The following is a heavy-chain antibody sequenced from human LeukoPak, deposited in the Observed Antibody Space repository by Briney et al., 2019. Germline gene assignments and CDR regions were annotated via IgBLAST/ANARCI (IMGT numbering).Heavy chain of an antibody. CDR1: GFTFSSYS. V-gene: IGHV3-48*04. Sequence: GGSLRLSCAASGFTFSSYSMNWVRQAPGKGLEWVSYISSSSSTIYYADSVKGRFTISRDNAENTLYLQMNSLRAEDTAMYYCARVSGSRNYYFGAFDIWGQGTMVTVSS. D-gene: IGHD3-10*01. J-gene: IGHJ3*02. CDR3: ARVSGSRNYYFGAFDI. CDR2: ISSSSSTI.